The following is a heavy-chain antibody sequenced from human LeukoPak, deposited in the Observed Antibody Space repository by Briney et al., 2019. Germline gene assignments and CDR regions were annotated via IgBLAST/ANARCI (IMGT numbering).Heavy chain of an antibody. CDR1: GYSFTSYW. CDR2: IYPGDSDT. J-gene: IGHJ4*02. V-gene: IGHV5-51*01. CDR3: ARHPSPWAAAES. Sequence: GESLKISCKGSGYSFTSYWIGWVRQMPGKGLERMGIIYPGDSDTRYSPSFQGQVTISADRSISTAYLQWSNLKASGTAMYYCARHPSPWAAAESWGQGTLVTVSS. D-gene: IGHD6-13*01.